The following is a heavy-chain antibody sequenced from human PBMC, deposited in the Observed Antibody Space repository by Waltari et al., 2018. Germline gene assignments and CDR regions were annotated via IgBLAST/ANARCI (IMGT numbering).Heavy chain of an antibody. V-gene: IGHV3-74*01. D-gene: IGHD1-1*01. CDR3: AREDNWNLDV. CDR2: INGDGSST. J-gene: IGHJ6*03. Sequence: EVQLVESGGGLVQPGGSLRLSCAASGFTFSANWMHWVRQAPGQGRVWVSRINGDGSSTHYADSVKGRFTISRDNTKNTMYLQMDSLRAEDTAVYFCAREDNWNLDVWGKGTTVTVSS. CDR1: GFTFSANW.